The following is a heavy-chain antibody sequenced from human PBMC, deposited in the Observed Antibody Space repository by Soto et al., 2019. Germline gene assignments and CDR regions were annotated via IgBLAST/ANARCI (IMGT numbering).Heavy chain of an antibody. J-gene: IGHJ6*02. CDR1: GFTFSSYG. CDR2: ISYDGSNK. CDR3: AKDPLGYCTNGVCSVYYYGMDV. D-gene: IGHD2-8*01. V-gene: IGHV3-30*18. Sequence: QVQLVESGGGVVQPGRSLRLSCAASGFTFSSYGMHWVRQAPGKGLEWVAVISYDGSNKYYEDSVKGRFTISRDNSKNTLYLQMNSLRAEDTAVYYCAKDPLGYCTNGVCSVYYYGMDVWGQGTTVTVSS.